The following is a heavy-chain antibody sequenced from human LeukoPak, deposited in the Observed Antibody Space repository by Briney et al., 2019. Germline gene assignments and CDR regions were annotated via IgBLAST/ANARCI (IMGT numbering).Heavy chain of an antibody. CDR1: GGSFSGYY. J-gene: IGHJ4*02. Sequence: PSETLSLTCAVYGGSFSGYYWSWIRQPPGKGLEWIGEINHSGSTNYNPSLKSRVTISVDTSKNQFSLKLSSVTAADTAVYYCARGTAAAGSRGDYWGQGTLVTVSS. CDR2: INHSGST. V-gene: IGHV4-34*01. D-gene: IGHD6-13*01. CDR3: ARGTAAAGSRGDY.